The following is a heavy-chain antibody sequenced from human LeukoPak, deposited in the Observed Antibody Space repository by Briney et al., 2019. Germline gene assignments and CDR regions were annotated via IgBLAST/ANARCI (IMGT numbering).Heavy chain of an antibody. Sequence: SETLSLTXTVSGGSISSGSHYWSWIRQPPGKGLEWIGYIHYSGSTNYNPSLKSRVTISLDTSKNQFSLKLSSVTAADTAVYYCARDDTSGLEGVWGQGTLVTVSS. J-gene: IGHJ4*02. CDR1: GGSISSGSHY. D-gene: IGHD3-22*01. CDR3: ARDDTSGLEGV. V-gene: IGHV4-61*01. CDR2: IHYSGST.